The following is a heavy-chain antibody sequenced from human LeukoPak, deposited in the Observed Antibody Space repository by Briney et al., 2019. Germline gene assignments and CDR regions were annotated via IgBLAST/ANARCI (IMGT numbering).Heavy chain of an antibody. CDR3: ARKWGDSSRYSQH. CDR1: EFTFSTYT. J-gene: IGHJ1*01. D-gene: IGHD6-13*01. CDR2: ISSTSTHL. Sequence: GGSLRLSCAASEFTFSTYTMNWVRQAPGKGLEWVSSISSTSTHLDYADSVKGRFTISRDNTENSLFLQMNSLTAEDTAVYYCARKWGDSSRYSQHWGQGTLVTVSS. V-gene: IGHV3-21*01.